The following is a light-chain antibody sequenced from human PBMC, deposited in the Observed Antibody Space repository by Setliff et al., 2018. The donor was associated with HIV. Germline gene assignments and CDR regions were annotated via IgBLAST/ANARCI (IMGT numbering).Light chain of an antibody. CDR1: SSDIGSHNH. J-gene: IGLJ1*01. V-gene: IGLV2-8*01. Sequence: QSALTPPPSASGSPGQSVAISCTGTSSDIGSHNHVSWYQQYPGKAPKLMIYELSQRPSGVPDRFSGSKSGNTASLTVSGLQAEDEADYYCASYAGDGVHDIYVFGTGTKVTVL. CDR2: ELS. CDR3: ASYAGDGVHDIYV.